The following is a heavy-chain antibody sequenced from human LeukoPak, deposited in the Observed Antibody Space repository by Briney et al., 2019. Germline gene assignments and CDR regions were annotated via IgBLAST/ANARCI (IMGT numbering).Heavy chain of an antibody. D-gene: IGHD6-13*01. CDR1: GFTFSSYS. CDR3: AKDNVAAAGRYFDY. Sequence: GGSLRLSCAASGFTFSSYSMNWVRQAPGKGLEWVSYITSSSSYAYYADSVKGRFTISRDNAKNSLYLQMNSLTAEDTAVYYCAKDNVAAAGRYFDYWGQGTLVTVSS. CDR2: ITSSSSYA. V-gene: IGHV3-21*01. J-gene: IGHJ4*02.